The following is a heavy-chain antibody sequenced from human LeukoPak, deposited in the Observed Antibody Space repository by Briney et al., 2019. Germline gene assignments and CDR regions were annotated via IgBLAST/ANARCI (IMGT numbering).Heavy chain of an antibody. Sequence: ASVKVSCKASGYTFTSYGISWVRQAPGQGLEWMGWISAYNGNTNYAQKLQGRVTMTTDTSTSTAYMELRSLRSDDTAVYYCARPYTLTGDQKFAYWGQGTLVTVSS. CDR1: GYTFTSYG. D-gene: IGHD7-27*01. CDR3: ARPYTLTGDQKFAY. CDR2: ISAYNGNT. V-gene: IGHV1-18*01. J-gene: IGHJ4*02.